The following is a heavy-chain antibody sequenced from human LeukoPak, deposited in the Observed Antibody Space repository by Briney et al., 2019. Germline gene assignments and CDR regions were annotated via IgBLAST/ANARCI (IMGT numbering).Heavy chain of an antibody. V-gene: IGHV1-18*01. J-gene: IGHJ4*02. CDR1: GYTFTSYG. CDR3: ARAMITFGGVIVLDY. D-gene: IGHD3-16*02. Sequence: ASVKVSCKASGYTFTSYGISWVRQAPGQGLEWMGWISAYNGNTNYAQKLQSRVTMTTDTSTSTAYMELRSLRSDDTAVYYCARAMITFGGVIVLDYWGQGTLVTVSS. CDR2: ISAYNGNT.